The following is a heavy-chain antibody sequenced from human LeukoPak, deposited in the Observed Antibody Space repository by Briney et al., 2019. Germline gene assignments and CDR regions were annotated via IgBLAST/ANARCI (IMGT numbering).Heavy chain of an antibody. CDR3: ARLVVDSHAFDV. J-gene: IGHJ3*01. CDR1: GFTVSGSY. Sequence: PGGSLRLSCAASGFTVSGSYMSWIRQAPGKGLEWVSILYSVGTIYYADSVKGRFTISRDNSKNTLYLQMNSLRVEDAAVYYCARLVVDSHAFDVWSQGTMVTVSS. D-gene: IGHD6-19*01. CDR2: LYSVGTI. V-gene: IGHV3-53*01.